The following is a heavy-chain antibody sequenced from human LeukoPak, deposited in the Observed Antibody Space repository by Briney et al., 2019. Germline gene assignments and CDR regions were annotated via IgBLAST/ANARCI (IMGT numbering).Heavy chain of an antibody. D-gene: IGHD3-22*01. CDR3: AKRGVVIRVILVGFHKEAYYFDS. CDR1: GITLSNYG. Sequence: GGSLRLSCAVSGITLSNYGMSWVRQAPGKGLEWVAGISDNGGRTLYADSVKGRFTISRDNPKNTLYLQMNSLRAEDTAVYFCAKRGVVIRVILVGFHKEAYYFDSWGQGALVT. J-gene: IGHJ4*02. CDR2: ISDNGGRT. V-gene: IGHV3-23*01.